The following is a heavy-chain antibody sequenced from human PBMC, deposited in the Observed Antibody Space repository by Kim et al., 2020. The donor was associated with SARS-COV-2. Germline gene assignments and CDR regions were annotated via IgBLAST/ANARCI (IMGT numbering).Heavy chain of an antibody. V-gene: IGHV7-4-1*02. CDR1: GYTFTGSA. J-gene: IGHJ6*02. CDR2: INTNTGNP. D-gene: IGHD6-19*01. CDR3: ASPSAVAGEGYFHYGMDV. Sequence: ASVKVSCKASGYTFTGSAINWVRQAPGQGLEWMGWINTNTGNPTYAQDFTGRFVFSLDTSVSTAYLQISSLKAEDTAVYYCASPSAVAGEGYFHYGMDVWGQGTTITVSS.